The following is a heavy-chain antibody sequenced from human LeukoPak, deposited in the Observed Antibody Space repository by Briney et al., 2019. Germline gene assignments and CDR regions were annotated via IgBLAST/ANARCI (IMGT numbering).Heavy chain of an antibody. V-gene: IGHV4-61*02. D-gene: IGHD6-19*01. Sequence: SQTLSLTCTVSGGSISGCSYYWSWIRQPAGKGLEWIGRIYTSGSTNYNPSLKSRVTISVDTSKNQFSLKLSSVTAADTAVYYCARAPPIAVAGTGWFDPWGQGTLVTVSS. CDR1: GGSISGCSYY. CDR3: ARAPPIAVAGTGWFDP. CDR2: IYTSGST. J-gene: IGHJ5*02.